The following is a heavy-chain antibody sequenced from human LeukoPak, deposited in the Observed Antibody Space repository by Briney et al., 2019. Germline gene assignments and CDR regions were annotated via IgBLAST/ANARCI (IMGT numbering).Heavy chain of an antibody. Sequence: GGSLRLSCAASGFTFSSYWMSWVRQAPGKGLEWVANIKQDGSEKYYADSVKGRFTISRDNSKNTLYLQMNSLRAEDTAVYYCAKGPNSSGYYFDYWGQGTLVTVSS. CDR2: IKQDGSEK. CDR3: AKGPNSSGYYFDY. D-gene: IGHD3-22*01. CDR1: GFTFSSYW. V-gene: IGHV3-7*01. J-gene: IGHJ4*02.